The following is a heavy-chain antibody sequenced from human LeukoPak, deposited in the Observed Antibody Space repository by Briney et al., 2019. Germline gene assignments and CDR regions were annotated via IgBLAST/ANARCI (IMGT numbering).Heavy chain of an antibody. J-gene: IGHJ4*02. CDR2: IWYDGRNK. CDR1: GFTFSSYG. V-gene: IGHV3-33*08. Sequence: GGSLRLSCAASGFTFSSYGMHWVRQAPGKGLEWVAVIWYDGRNKYYADSVKGRFTISRDNSKNTLYLQMNSLRAEDTAVYYCARARGPIAVAGIEDYWGQGALLTVSS. CDR3: ARARGPIAVAGIEDY. D-gene: IGHD6-19*01.